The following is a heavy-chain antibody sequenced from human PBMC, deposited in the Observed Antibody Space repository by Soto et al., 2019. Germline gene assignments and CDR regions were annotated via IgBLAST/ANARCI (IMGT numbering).Heavy chain of an antibody. J-gene: IGHJ4*02. CDR3: AKQGIEVAGTDYFDY. V-gene: IGHV3-30*18. CDR2: ISHDGSNA. Sequence: QVQLVESGGGVVQPGKSLRLSCAAAGFIFRSYGVHWVRQAPGKGLEWVAVISHDGSNAYYADAVNGRFTISRDNAKNTVYLQMNSVRAEDTAVYYCAKQGIEVAGTDYFDYWAREPWSPSPQ. D-gene: IGHD6-19*01. CDR1: GFIFRSYG.